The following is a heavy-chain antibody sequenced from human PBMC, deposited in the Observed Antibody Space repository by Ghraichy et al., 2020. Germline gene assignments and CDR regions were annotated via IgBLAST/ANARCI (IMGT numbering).Heavy chain of an antibody. J-gene: IGHJ4*02. CDR2: LYGGGNT. CDR3: ARGKSNSWYYFDY. V-gene: IGHV3-53*01. CDR1: GLIVTYNS. Sequence: LSLTCAASGLIVTYNSINWVRQAPGKGLEWVSVLYGGGNTYYADSVKGRFTISRDSSKNTLYLQMNSLRAEDTAVYYCARGKSNSWYYFDYWGRGTLVTVSS. D-gene: IGHD6-13*01.